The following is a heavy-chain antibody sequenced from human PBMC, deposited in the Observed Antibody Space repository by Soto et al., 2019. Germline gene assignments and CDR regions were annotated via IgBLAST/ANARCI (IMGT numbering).Heavy chain of an antibody. V-gene: IGHV2-5*02. Sequence: QITLKESGPTLVRPPQTLTLTCTFSGFSLTSGVGVGWIRQPPGKALEWLALIYWDDDKRYSPSLKNRLTITKDTSKNQVLLTMTTVGPLDTATYFCAHIDPEIVTVGGHGGFDYWGQGTLVTVSS. CDR3: AHIDPEIVTVGGHGGFDY. CDR1: GFSLTSGVG. CDR2: IYWDDDK. D-gene: IGHD5-12*01. J-gene: IGHJ4*02.